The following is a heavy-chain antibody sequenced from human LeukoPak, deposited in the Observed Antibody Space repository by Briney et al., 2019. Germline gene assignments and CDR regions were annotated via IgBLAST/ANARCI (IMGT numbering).Heavy chain of an antibody. J-gene: IGHJ4*02. D-gene: IGHD5-24*01. CDR3: AKGGDGYGDYLDY. V-gene: IGHV3-9*03. Sequence: GGSLRLSCAASGFTFDDYAMHWVRQAPGKGLERVSGISWNSGSIGYADSVKGRFTISRDNAKNSLYLQMNSLRAEDMALYYCAKGGDGYGDYLDYWGQGTLVTVSS. CDR1: GFTFDDYA. CDR2: ISWNSGSI.